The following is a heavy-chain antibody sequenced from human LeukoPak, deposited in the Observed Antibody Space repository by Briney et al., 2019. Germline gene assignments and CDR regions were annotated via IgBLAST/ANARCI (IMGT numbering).Heavy chain of an antibody. Sequence: SETLSLTCTVSDDSLSSYSWNWIRQPAGKGLEWIGRIYTSGTTDYNPSLESRVTMSVDTSKSQFSLRLSSVTAADTAVYYCARDLVGYCTTTGCYGAAFDIWGQGTMITVS. CDR2: IYTSGTT. J-gene: IGHJ3*02. V-gene: IGHV4-4*07. CDR3: ARDLVGYCTTTGCYGAAFDI. D-gene: IGHD2-2*03. CDR1: DDSLSSYS.